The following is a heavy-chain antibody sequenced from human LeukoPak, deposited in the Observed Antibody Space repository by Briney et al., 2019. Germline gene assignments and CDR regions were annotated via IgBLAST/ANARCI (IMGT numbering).Heavy chain of an antibody. V-gene: IGHV3-23*01. D-gene: IGHD6-13*01. J-gene: IGHJ4*02. CDR2: ISGSGGTT. CDR1: GFTFSYYS. Sequence: GGSLRLSCVASGFTFSYYSMNWVRQAPGKGLEWVSGISGSGGTTYYADSVKGRFTISRDNSKNTLYLQMNYLRAEDTALYYCAKNIAAPTTPFDYWGQGTLVTVSS. CDR3: AKNIAAPTTPFDY.